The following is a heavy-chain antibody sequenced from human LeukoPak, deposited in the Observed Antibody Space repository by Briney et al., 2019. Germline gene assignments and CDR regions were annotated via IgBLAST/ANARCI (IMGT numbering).Heavy chain of an antibody. CDR3: ASGWQLGY. J-gene: IGHJ4*02. CDR1: GFTFSNYW. V-gene: IGHV3-7*01. D-gene: IGHD2-15*01. Sequence: GGSLRLSCAASGFTFSNYWMSWVRQAPGKGLEWVANIKEDGSEKYYVDSVKGRLTISRDNARNSLYRQMNSLRAEDTAVYYCASGWQLGYWGQGTLVTVSS. CDR2: IKEDGSEK.